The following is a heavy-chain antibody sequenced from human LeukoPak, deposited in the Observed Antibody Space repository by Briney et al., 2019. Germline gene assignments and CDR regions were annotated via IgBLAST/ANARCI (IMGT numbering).Heavy chain of an antibody. Sequence: SETLSLTCTVSGYSISSGYYWGWIRQPPGKGLEWIGSIYHSGSTYYHPSLRSRVTISVDTSKNQFSLRLSSVTAADTAVYYCARESVVVPAAYNWFDPWGQGTLVTVSS. V-gene: IGHV4-38-2*02. D-gene: IGHD2-2*01. J-gene: IGHJ5*02. CDR2: IYHSGST. CDR1: GYSISSGYY. CDR3: ARESVVVPAAYNWFDP.